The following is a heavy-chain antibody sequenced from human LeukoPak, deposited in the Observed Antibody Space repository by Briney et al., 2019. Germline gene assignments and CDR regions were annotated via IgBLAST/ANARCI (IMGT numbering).Heavy chain of an antibody. CDR3: ANIGSSTFGSTGF. CDR2: VSNSGDTT. CDR1: GFTFSTYG. Sequence: AGGSLRLTCVASGFTFSTYGMIWVRQAPGKGPEWVSLVSNSGDTTNCADSVKGRFTISRDNSKNTLYLQMDSLRAEDTAAYYCANIGSSTFGSTGFWGQGTLVSVSS. D-gene: IGHD3-16*01. V-gene: IGHV3-23*01. J-gene: IGHJ4*02.